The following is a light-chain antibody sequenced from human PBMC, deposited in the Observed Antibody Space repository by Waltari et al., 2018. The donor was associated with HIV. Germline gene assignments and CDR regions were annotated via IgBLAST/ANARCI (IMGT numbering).Light chain of an antibody. CDR3: SSFITTTTHVV. V-gene: IGLV2-14*01. J-gene: IGLJ2*01. Sequence: QSALTQPASVSGSLGQSVTISYTGANSDIGGYNYVSWYQQHPGKAPKLIIHEVSNRPSGVSDRCCGAKSGNTAALTISGLQAEDESDYYCSSFITTTTHVVFGGGTKLTVL. CDR1: NSDIGGYNY. CDR2: EVS.